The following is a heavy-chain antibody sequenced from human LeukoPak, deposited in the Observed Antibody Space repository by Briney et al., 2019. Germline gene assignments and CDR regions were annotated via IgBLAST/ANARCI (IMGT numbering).Heavy chain of an antibody. D-gene: IGHD5-12*01. V-gene: IGHV3-7*01. CDR2: LHPDGSER. J-gene: IGHJ4*02. CDR3: ARGGYSFDY. CDR1: GFSFTKYW. Sequence: GGSLRLSCVASGFSFTKYWMTWVRQAPGKGLEWVARLHPDGSERNYVGSVEGRFTVFGDNAKSSLFLQMHSLGVEDTAVYYCARGGYSFDYLGQGTLVTVPS.